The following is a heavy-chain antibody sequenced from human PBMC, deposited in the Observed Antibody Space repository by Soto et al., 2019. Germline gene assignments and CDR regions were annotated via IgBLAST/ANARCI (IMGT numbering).Heavy chain of an antibody. Sequence: GSLRLSCAASGFTFSSYGMHWVRQAPGKGLEWVAVISYDGSNKYYADSVKGRFTISRDNSKNTLYLQMNSLRAEDTAVYYCAKDGYGDLTNDAFDIWGQGTMVTVS. CDR2: ISYDGSNK. CDR1: GFTFSSYG. CDR3: AKDGYGDLTNDAFDI. D-gene: IGHD4-17*01. J-gene: IGHJ3*02. V-gene: IGHV3-30*18.